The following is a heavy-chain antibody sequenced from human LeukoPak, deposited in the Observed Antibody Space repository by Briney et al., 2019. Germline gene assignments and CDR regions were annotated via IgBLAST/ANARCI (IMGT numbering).Heavy chain of an antibody. CDR2: IYYSGNT. J-gene: IGHJ4*02. CDR1: GGSITSDNYY. V-gene: IGHV4-39*07. Sequence: PSETLSLTCTVSGGSITSDNYYWGWIRQPPGKGLEWIGSIYYSGNTYYNPSLKSRVTISVDTSKTQFSLKLSSVTAADTAIYYCARVAYSGYDYRGYFDYWGQGTLVTVSS. D-gene: IGHD5-12*01. CDR3: ARVAYSGYDYRGYFDY.